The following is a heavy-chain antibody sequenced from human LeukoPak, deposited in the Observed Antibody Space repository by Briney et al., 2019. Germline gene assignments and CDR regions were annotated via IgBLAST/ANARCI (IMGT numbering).Heavy chain of an antibody. CDR3: ASYREAYERDTHGLDV. CDR2: IYASGNT. CDR1: CPSVSTNAFF. Sequence: TLSLTCSVSCPSVSTNAFFWNYLPQPAGEGLEWIGRIYASGNTYYNPSLKRRDPISMDASKHQLSLTMNSVTPADSAVYFCASYREAYERDTHGLDVWGRGTVVTVSS. J-gene: IGHJ3*01. D-gene: IGHD5-24*01. V-gene: IGHV4-61*02.